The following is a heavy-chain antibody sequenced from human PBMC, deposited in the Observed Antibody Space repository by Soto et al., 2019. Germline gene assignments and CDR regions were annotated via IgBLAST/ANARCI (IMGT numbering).Heavy chain of an antibody. V-gene: IGHV1-2*04. D-gene: IGHD6-13*01. CDR1: GYTFTGYY. J-gene: IGHJ5*02. Sequence: QVQLVQSGAEVKKPGASVKVSCKASGYTFTGYYMHWVRQAPGQGLEWMGWINPNSGGTNYAQKFQGWVTMTRDTSISTAYMELSRLRSDDTAVYYCARMPGIAASKPYERGWFDPWGQGTLVTVSS. CDR3: ARMPGIAASKPYERGWFDP. CDR2: INPNSGGT.